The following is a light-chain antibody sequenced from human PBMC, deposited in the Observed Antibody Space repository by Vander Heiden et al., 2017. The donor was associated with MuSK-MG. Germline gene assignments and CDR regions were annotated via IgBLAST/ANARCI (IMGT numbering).Light chain of an antibody. CDR2: WAS. Sequence: DIFITQYPDSLAVSLGERATINCKSSQSVLYSSNNKNYLAWYQQKPGQPPKLLIYWASTRESGVPDRFSGSGSGTDFTLTISSLQAEDVAVYYCQQYYSTPPTFGQGTKLEIK. V-gene: IGKV4-1*01. CDR1: QSVLYSSNNKNY. J-gene: IGKJ2*01. CDR3: QQYYSTPPT.